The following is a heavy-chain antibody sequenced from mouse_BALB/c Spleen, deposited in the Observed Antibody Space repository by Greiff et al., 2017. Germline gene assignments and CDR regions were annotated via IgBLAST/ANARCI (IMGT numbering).Heavy chain of an antibody. Sequence: QVQLKESGAELAKPGASVKMSCKASGYTFTSYWMHWVKQRPGQGLEWIGYINPSTGYTEYNQKFKDKATLTADKSSSTAYMQLSSLTSEDSAVYYCARFWYAMDYWGQGTSVTVSS. V-gene: IGHV1-7*01. CDR1: GYTFTSYW. J-gene: IGHJ4*01. CDR3: ARFWYAMDY. CDR2: INPSTGYT.